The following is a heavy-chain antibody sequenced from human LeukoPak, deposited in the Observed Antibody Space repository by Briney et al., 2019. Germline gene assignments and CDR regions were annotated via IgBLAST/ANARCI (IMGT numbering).Heavy chain of an antibody. D-gene: IGHD5-12*01. CDR1: GFTFSRYD. Sequence: GGSLRLSCAASGFTFSRYDMHWVRQAPGKGLEWLAVISHDGSDKYYADSVKGRLTVSRDNSKNTLYLQMNSLRAEDTAVYFCAKDLYRPSGSDYWGQGTLVTVSS. J-gene: IGHJ4*02. CDR3: AKDLYRPSGSDY. CDR2: ISHDGSDK. V-gene: IGHV3-30*18.